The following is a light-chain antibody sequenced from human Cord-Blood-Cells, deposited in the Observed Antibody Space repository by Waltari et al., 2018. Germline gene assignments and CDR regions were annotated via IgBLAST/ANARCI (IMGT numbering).Light chain of an antibody. CDR2: EGS. CDR1: SSDVGSYNL. CDR3: CSYAGSSTWV. V-gene: IGLV2-23*01. J-gene: IGLJ3*02. Sequence: QSALTQPASVSGSPGQSITISCTGTSSDVGSYNLVSWYQQHPGKAPKLMIYEGSKRPSGVSNRFSGSKDGNTASLTNSGLQAEDEDDYYCCSYAGSSTWVFGGATKLTVL.